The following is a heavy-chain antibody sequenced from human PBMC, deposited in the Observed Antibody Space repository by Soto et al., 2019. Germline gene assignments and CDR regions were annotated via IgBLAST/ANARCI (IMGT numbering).Heavy chain of an antibody. CDR1: GGSISSGGYY. J-gene: IGHJ6*02. Sequence: TLSLTCTVSGGSISSGGYYWSWIRQHPGKGLEWIGYIYYSGSTYYNPSLKSRVTISVDTSKNQFSLKLSSVTAADTAVYYCARGGPSEAHYYYYGMDVRGQGTTVTVSS. D-gene: IGHD3-16*01. CDR2: IYYSGST. V-gene: IGHV4-31*03. CDR3: ARGGPSEAHYYYYGMDV.